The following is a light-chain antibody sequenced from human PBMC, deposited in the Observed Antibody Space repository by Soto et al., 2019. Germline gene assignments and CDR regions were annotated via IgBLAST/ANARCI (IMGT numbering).Light chain of an antibody. Sequence: EIVLTQSPATLSLSPGERATLSCRASQSVSSYLAWYQQKPGQAPRLLIYDASNSATGIPARFSGSGSGTDFTLTISSLEPEDFAVDYCQPRSNWTPWTFGQGTKVEIK. CDR2: DAS. CDR1: QSVSSY. CDR3: QPRSNWTPWT. V-gene: IGKV3-11*01. J-gene: IGKJ1*01.